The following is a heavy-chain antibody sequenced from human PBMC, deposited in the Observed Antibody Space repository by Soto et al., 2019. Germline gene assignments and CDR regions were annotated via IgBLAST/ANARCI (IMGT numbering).Heavy chain of an antibody. Sequence: QVQLQESGPGLVKPSQTLSLTCTVSGGSISSGGYYWSWIRQHPGKGLEWIGYIYYSGSTYYNPSLKSRVTTSVDTSKNQFSLKLSSVTAADTAVYYCARVWGSGSYYYYYYMDVWGKGTTVTVSS. CDR3: ARVWGSGSYYYYYYMDV. J-gene: IGHJ6*03. CDR1: GGSISSGGYY. CDR2: IYYSGST. D-gene: IGHD3-10*01. V-gene: IGHV4-31*03.